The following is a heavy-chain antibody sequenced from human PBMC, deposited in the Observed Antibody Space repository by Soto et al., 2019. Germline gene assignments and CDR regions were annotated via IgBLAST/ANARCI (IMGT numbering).Heavy chain of an antibody. CDR2: MNPNSGNT. V-gene: IGHV1-8*01. Sequence: ASVKVSCKASGYTFTSYDINWVRQATGQGLEWMGWMNPNSGNTGYAQKFLGRVTMTMDSSTSTVFMELTSLRSADTAVYYCARGGHIAVVTDSFDSWGQGTLVTVS. CDR3: ARGGHIAVVTDSFDS. J-gene: IGHJ4*02. CDR1: GYTFTSYD. D-gene: IGHD2-21*02.